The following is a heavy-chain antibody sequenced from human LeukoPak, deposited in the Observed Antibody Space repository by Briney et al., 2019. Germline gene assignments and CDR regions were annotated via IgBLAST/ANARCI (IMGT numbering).Heavy chain of an antibody. Sequence: SETLSLTCTVSGDSINSGHYYWSWIRQLPGKGLEWIGYIHYSGSTYYNPSLKSRVTISVDTSKNQFSLKLSSVTAADTAVYYCARGALSSRYYYGMDVWGQGTTVTVSS. CDR1: GDSINSGHYY. V-gene: IGHV4-31*03. CDR3: ARGALSSRYYYGMDV. D-gene: IGHD3-16*02. CDR2: IHYSGST. J-gene: IGHJ6*02.